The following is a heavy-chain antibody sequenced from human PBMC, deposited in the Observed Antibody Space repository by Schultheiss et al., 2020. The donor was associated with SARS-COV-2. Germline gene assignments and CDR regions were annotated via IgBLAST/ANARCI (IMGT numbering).Heavy chain of an antibody. CDR2: IYHSGST. V-gene: IGHV4-30-2*04. CDR1: TFDDYA. Sequence: TFDDYAMHWVRQAPGKGLEWIGYIYHSGSTNYNPSLKSRVTISVDTSKNQFSLKLSSVTAADTAVYYCARLETDAFDIWGQGTMVTVSS. J-gene: IGHJ3*02. CDR3: ARLETDAFDI.